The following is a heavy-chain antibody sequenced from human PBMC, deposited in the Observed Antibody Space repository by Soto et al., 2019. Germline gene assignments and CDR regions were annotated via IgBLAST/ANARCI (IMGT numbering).Heavy chain of an antibody. V-gene: IGHV4-59*01. J-gene: IGHJ4*02. D-gene: IGHD6-19*01. CDR1: GASISVYS. Sequence: PSETLSLTCTVSGASISVYSWSWIRQPPGKGLEWIGYIYYSGSTNYNPSLKSRVAISVDTSKNQFSLKLSSVTAADTAVYYCARSTDSSGWRFDYWGQGPQVTVSS. CDR3: ARSTDSSGWRFDY. CDR2: IYYSGST.